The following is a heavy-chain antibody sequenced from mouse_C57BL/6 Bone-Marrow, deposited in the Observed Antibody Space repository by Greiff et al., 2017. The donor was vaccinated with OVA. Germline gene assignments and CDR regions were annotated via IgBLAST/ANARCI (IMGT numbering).Heavy chain of an antibody. Sequence: VQLQQSGAELARPGASVKLSCKASGYTFTSYGISWVKQRTGQGLEWIGEIYPRSGNTYYNEKFKGKATLTADKSSSTAYMELRSLTSEDSAVYFCARGGYSLAYWGQGTLVTVSA. D-gene: IGHD1-1*02. V-gene: IGHV1-81*01. CDR2: IYPRSGNT. CDR1: GYTFTSYG. J-gene: IGHJ3*01. CDR3: ARGGYSLAY.